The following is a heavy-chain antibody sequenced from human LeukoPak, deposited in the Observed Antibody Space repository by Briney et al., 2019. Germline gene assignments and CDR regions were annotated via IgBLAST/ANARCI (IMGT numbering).Heavy chain of an antibody. CDR1: GFTFSNYW. Sequence: GGSLRLSCAASGFTFSNYWIHWVRQAPGKGLVWVSRINSDGSRTTYADSVKGRLTISRDNVKNMVYLQMNSLRAEDTAVYYCARETSGYYYKSYFDYWGQGTLVTVSS. CDR3: ARETSGYYYKSYFDY. J-gene: IGHJ4*02. D-gene: IGHD3-22*01. V-gene: IGHV3-74*03. CDR2: INSDGSRT.